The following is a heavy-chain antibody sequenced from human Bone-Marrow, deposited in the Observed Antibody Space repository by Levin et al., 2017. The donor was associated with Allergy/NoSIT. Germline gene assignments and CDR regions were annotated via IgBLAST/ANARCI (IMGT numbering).Heavy chain of an antibody. CDR1: GGSLSGYY. J-gene: IGHJ6*02. CDR2: IHSSGST. Sequence: SETLSLTCTVSGGSLSGYYWTWTRQPPGKRLEWIGYIHSSGSTNYNPSLKSPVTISRDTSKNAFSLKVTSVTAADTAVYYCSRDRREFWTGYHYYNGMDVWGQGTTVTVSS. CDR3: SRDRREFWTGYHYYNGMDV. D-gene: IGHD3/OR15-3a*01. V-gene: IGHV4-59*01.